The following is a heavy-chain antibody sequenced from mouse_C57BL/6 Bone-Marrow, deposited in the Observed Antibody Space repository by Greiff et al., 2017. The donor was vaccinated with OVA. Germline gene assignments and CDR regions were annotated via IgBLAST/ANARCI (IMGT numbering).Heavy chain of an antibody. J-gene: IGHJ1*03. CDR2: ISNLAYSI. CDR3: ARHPYDGYYNWYFDV. D-gene: IGHD2-3*01. CDR1: GFTFSDYG. V-gene: IGHV5-15*01. Sequence: EVQGVESGGGLVQPGGSLKLSCAASGFTFSDYGMAWVRQAPRKGPEWVAFISNLAYSIYYADTVTGRFTISRENAKNTLYLEMSSLRSEDTAMYYCARHPYDGYYNWYFDVWGTGTTVTVSS.